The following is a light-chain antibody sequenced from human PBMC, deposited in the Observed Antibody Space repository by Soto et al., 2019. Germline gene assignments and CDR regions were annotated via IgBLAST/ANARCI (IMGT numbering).Light chain of an antibody. CDR1: QSVSSN. CDR3: QQYNNWPRT. CDR2: GAS. V-gene: IGKV3-15*01. J-gene: IGKJ1*01. Sequence: EIVMTQSPATLSVSPGERATLSCRASQSVSSNLAWYQQKPGQAPRLLIYGASTRATGIPARFSGSGSGTEFTLTISGLQSADFAVYYCQQYNNWPRTFGQGTKGDSK.